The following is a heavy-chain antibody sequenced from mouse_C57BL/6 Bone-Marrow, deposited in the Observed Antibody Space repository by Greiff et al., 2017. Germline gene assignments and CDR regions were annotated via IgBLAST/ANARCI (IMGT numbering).Heavy chain of an antibody. V-gene: IGHV6-3*01. CDR3: TYRLTALVPDY. Sequence: VKLQESGGGLVQPGGSMKLSCVASGFTFSNYWMNWVRQSPEKGLEWVAQIRLKYDNYATHYAESVKGRFTISRDDSKSSVYLQRNNLRAEDIGIYSCTYRLTALVPDYWGQGTSLTVSS. J-gene: IGHJ2*02. D-gene: IGHD5-5*01. CDR2: IRLKYDNYAT. CDR1: GFTFSNYW.